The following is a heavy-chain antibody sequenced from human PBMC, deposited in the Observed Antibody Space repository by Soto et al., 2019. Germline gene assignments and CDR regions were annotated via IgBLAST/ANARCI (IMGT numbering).Heavy chain of an antibody. CDR3: ARDGGRGTGSSSGIFYGMDV. D-gene: IGHD6-6*01. J-gene: IGHJ6*02. V-gene: IGHV4-59*13. CDR1: GGSISDCC. Sequence: SETLSLTCTVSGGSISDCCWGWIRQPPGKGLEWIGYTYSTGSTNYNPSLKSRVTISVDTSKNQFSLRLTSVTAADTAVYYCARDGGRGTGSSSGIFYGMDVWGQGTTVTVSS. CDR2: TYSTGST.